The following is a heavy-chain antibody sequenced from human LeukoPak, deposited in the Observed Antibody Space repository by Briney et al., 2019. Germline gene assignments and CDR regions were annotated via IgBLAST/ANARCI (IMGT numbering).Heavy chain of an antibody. CDR2: IYYSGST. J-gene: IGHJ1*01. V-gene: IGHV4-39*07. CDR1: GGSISSSSYY. Sequence: SETLSLTCTVSGGSISSSSYYWGWIRQPPGKGLEWIGSIYYSGSTYYNPSLKSRVTISVDTSKNQFSVKLSSVTAADTAVYYWARLKYYYDSSGYRAEYFQHWGQGTLVTVSS. CDR3: ARLKYYYDSSGYRAEYFQH. D-gene: IGHD3-22*01.